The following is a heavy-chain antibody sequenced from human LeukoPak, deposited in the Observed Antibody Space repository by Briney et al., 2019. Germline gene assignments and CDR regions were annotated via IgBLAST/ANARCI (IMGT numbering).Heavy chain of an antibody. Sequence: SVKVSCKASGGTFSSYAISWVRQAPGQGLEWMGGIIPIFGTANYAQKFQGRVTITADKSTSTAYMELSSLRSEDTAVYYCARGVHNEYGGSYYVYWGQGTLVTVSS. CDR1: GGTFSSYA. V-gene: IGHV1-69*06. CDR2: IIPIFGTA. J-gene: IGHJ4*02. CDR3: ARGVHNEYGGSYYVY. D-gene: IGHD1-26*01.